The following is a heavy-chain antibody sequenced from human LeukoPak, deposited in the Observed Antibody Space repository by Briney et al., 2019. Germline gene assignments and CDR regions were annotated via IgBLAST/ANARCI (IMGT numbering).Heavy chain of an antibody. J-gene: IGHJ4*02. CDR3: AREDPYYDILTGRYYYFDY. CDR1: GFTFSSYE. Sequence: PGGSLRLSCAASGFTFSSYEMNWVRQAPGKGLEWVSYISSSGSTIYYADSVKGRFTISRDNAKNSLYLQMNSLRAEDTAVYYCAREDPYYDILTGRYYYFDYWGQGILVTVSS. D-gene: IGHD3-9*01. CDR2: ISSSGSTI. V-gene: IGHV3-48*03.